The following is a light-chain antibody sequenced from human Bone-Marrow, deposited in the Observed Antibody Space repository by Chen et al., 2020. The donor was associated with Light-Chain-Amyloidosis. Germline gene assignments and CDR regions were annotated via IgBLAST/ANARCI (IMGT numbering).Light chain of an antibody. CDR3: QSYDSSLSGYV. CDR1: SSNIGAGFD. Sequence: QPVLTQPPSVSGAPGPRVTVSCTGSSSNIGAGFDVHWYQQLPGTAPKLLIYVNSNRPSGVPDRFSGSKSDTSASLAITGLQAEDEADYYCQSYDSSLSGYVFGPGTEVTVL. CDR2: VNS. V-gene: IGLV1-40*01. J-gene: IGLJ1*01.